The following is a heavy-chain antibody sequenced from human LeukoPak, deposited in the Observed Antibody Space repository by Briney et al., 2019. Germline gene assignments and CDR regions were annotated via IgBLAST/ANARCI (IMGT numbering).Heavy chain of an antibody. J-gene: IGHJ4*02. D-gene: IGHD4-23*01. V-gene: IGHV3-23*01. Sequence: HPGGSLRLSCAASGFTFSSYAMNWVRQAPGKGLEWVSAISGSGGSTYYADSVKGRFTISRDNSKNMLYLQMNSLRAEDTAVYYCARRAGGYSHPYDYWGQGILVTVSS. CDR2: ISGSGGST. CDR1: GFTFSSYA. CDR3: ARRAGGYSHPYDY.